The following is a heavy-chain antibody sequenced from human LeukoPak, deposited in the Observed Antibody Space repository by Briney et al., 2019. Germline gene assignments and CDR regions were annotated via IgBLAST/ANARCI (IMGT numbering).Heavy chain of an antibody. CDR3: AKDSSSSWYYFDF. CDR2: ISDSGGRT. Sequence: GGSLRLSCAASGFTFNNYAVNWVRKAPGKGLEWVSSISDSGGRTYHADSVKGRFTISRDNSKNTLYLQMNSLRAEDTAVYYCAKDSSSSWYYFDFWGQGTLVTVSS. V-gene: IGHV3-23*01. J-gene: IGHJ4*02. D-gene: IGHD6-13*01. CDR1: GFTFNNYA.